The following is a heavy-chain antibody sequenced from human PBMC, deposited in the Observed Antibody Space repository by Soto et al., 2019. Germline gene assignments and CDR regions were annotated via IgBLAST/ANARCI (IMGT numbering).Heavy chain of an antibody. Sequence: QVQLVESGGGVVQPGRSLRLSCAASGFTFSSYGMHWVRQAPGKGLEWVAVISYDGSNKYYADSVKGRFTISRDNSKNTLYLQMNSLRAEDTAVYYCAKAPIVVVPAAIPTSLQALKCMDVWGQGTTVTVSS. D-gene: IGHD2-2*01. V-gene: IGHV3-30*18. CDR1: GFTFSSYG. J-gene: IGHJ6*02. CDR2: ISYDGSNK. CDR3: AKAPIVVVPAAIPTSLQALKCMDV.